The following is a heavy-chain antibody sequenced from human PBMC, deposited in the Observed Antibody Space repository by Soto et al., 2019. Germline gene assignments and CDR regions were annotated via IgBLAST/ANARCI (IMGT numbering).Heavy chain of an antibody. CDR1: GGTFSSYA. V-gene: IGHV1-69*12. CDR3: ARGWAANGGNSPGEWFDP. CDR2: IIPIFGTA. Sequence: QVQLVQSGAEVKKPGSSVKVSCKASGGTFSSYAISWVRQAPGQGLEWMGGIIPIFGTANYAQKFQGRVTTRVDGCQSTAFMEQSRLRSEDTAVYYCARGWAANGGNSPGEWFDPWGQGTLVTVSS. J-gene: IGHJ5*02. D-gene: IGHD3-16*01.